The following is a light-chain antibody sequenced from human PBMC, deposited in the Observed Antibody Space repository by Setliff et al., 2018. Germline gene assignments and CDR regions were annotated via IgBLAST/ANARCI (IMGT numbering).Light chain of an antibody. Sequence: QSVLTQPPSASGSPGQSLTISCTGTSSDVGAYNYVSWYHQHPGKAPKLMIYEVTKRPSGVPDRFSGSKSGNTASLTVSGLQADDEADYYCSSYAASYNPYVFGTGTKV. J-gene: IGLJ1*01. V-gene: IGLV2-8*01. CDR2: EVT. CDR1: SSDVGAYNY. CDR3: SSYAASYNPYV.